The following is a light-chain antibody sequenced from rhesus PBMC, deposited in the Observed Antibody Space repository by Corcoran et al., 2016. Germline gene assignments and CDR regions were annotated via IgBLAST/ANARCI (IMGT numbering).Light chain of an antibody. V-gene: IGKV1-25*01. CDR2: KAS. CDR1: QGLSNN. Sequence: DIQMTQSPSSLSASVGDRVTITCQASQGLSNNLAWYQQKPGKVPKIFIYKASTLQSVVPTRFSGSGSGTYFTLTISSLQPEDFATYDCQHGYGTPPYSFGQGTKVEIK. J-gene: IGKJ2*01. CDR3: QHGYGTPPYS.